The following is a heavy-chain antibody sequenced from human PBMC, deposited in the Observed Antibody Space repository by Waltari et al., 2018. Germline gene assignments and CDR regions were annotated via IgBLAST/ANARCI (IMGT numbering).Heavy chain of an antibody. CDR1: GGTFSSYA. D-gene: IGHD5-18*01. J-gene: IGHJ4*02. V-gene: IGHV1-69*13. CDR2: IITIFGTA. Sequence: QLQLVQSGAEVKKPRSSVKFSCKASGGTFSSYASSWVRQAPGQGLEWMGGIITIFGTANYAQKFQGRVTITADESTSPAYTELSSLRSEDTAVYYCASRVDTAMAGVDYWGQGTLVTVSS. CDR3: ASRVDTAMAGVDY.